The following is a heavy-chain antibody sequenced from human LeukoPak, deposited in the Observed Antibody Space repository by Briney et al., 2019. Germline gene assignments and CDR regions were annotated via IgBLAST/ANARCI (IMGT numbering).Heavy chain of an antibody. Sequence: GASVKVSCKASGYTFTGYYMHWVRQAPGQGLEWMGWINPNSGGTNYAQKFQGRVTMTRDTSISTAYMELSRLRSDDTAVYYCASVPYSSGWFNWFDPWGQGTLVTVSS. CDR3: ASVPYSSGWFNWFDP. CDR2: INPNSGGT. CDR1: GYTFTGYY. J-gene: IGHJ5*02. V-gene: IGHV1-2*02. D-gene: IGHD6-19*01.